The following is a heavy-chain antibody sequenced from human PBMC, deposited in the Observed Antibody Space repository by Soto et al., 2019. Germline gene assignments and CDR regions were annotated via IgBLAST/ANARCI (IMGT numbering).Heavy chain of an antibody. D-gene: IGHD3-16*01. J-gene: IGHJ6*02. Sequence: PGESLRLSCAASGFTFSSYAMSWVRQAPGKGLEWVSAISGSGGSTYYADSVKGRFTISSDNSKNTLYLQMNSLRAEDTAVYYCAKGYASLTYYDYVWGSYYYGMDVWGQGTTVTVSS. CDR3: AKGYASLTYYDYVWGSYYYGMDV. V-gene: IGHV3-23*01. CDR2: ISGSGGST. CDR1: GFTFSSYA.